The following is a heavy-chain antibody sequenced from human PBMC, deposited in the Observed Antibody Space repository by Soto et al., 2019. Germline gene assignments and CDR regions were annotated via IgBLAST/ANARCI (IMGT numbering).Heavy chain of an antibody. V-gene: IGHV4-39*01. J-gene: IGHJ5*02. D-gene: IGHD2-2*01. Sequence: SETLSLTCSVSGGSIGSSSYYFGWIRQPPGKGLEWIGSLYYTGTTYYNSSLKSRVTISADKSQNQFSLRLSSVTAADTAVYYCGAYCSRTYRYDWFDPWGQGTLVTVSS. CDR3: GAYCSRTYRYDWFDP. CDR2: LYYTGTT. CDR1: GGSIGSSSYY.